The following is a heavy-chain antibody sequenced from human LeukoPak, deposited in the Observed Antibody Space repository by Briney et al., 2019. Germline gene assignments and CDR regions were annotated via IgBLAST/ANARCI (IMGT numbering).Heavy chain of an antibody. CDR2: MNPNSGNT. J-gene: IGHJ4*02. CDR1: GYTFSIYD. V-gene: IGHV1-8*02. D-gene: IGHD6-6*01. Sequence: ASVTVSCKASGYTFSIYDINWVRQAPGQGLEWMGWMNPNSGNTAYAQKFQGRVTMSRDTSISTAYMELSSLRSEDTAVYYCARLPKYSRPLDYWGPGTLVTVSS. CDR3: ARLPKYSRPLDY.